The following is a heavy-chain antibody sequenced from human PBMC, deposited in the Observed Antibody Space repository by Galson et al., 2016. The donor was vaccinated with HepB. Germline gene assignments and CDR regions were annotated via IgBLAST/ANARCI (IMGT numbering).Heavy chain of an antibody. Sequence: SLRLSCATSGFTFSNNGMSWVRQAPGKGLEWVSTFGVSVNTYYADSVKGRFTISRDNSKNTPWLQMNSLRAEDTAVYYCAKRSSGGQYYFDYWGQGTLVTVSS. CDR1: GFTFSNNG. V-gene: IGHV3-23*01. CDR2: FGVSVNT. J-gene: IGHJ4*02. D-gene: IGHD2-15*01. CDR3: AKRSSGGQYYFDY.